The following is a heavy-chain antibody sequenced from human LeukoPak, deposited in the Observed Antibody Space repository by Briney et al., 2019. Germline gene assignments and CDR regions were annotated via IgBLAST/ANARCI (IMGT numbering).Heavy chain of an antibody. CDR3: ARHVGGSGSYIDY. CDR2: IYYSGST. V-gene: IGHV4-39*01. CDR1: GGSISSSSYY. D-gene: IGHD3-10*01. J-gene: IGHJ4*02. Sequence: PSETLSLTCTVSGGSISSSSYYWGWIRQPPGKGLEWIGSIYYSGSTYYSPSLKSRVTIYVDKSKNQFSLELSSVTAADTAVYHCARHVGGSGSYIDYWGQGTLVTVSS.